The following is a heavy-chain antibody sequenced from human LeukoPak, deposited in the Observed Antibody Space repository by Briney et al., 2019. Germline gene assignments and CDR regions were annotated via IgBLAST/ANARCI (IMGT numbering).Heavy chain of an antibody. D-gene: IGHD1-26*01. CDR3: ARDHGSYYYFDY. Sequence: GGSLRLSCAASGFTFSSYGMHWVRQAPGKGLEWVAVISYDGSNKYYADSVKGRSTISRDNSKNTLYLQMNSLRAEDTAVYYCARDHGSYYYFDYWGQGTLVTVSS. J-gene: IGHJ4*02. CDR2: ISYDGSNK. CDR1: GFTFSSYG. V-gene: IGHV3-30*03.